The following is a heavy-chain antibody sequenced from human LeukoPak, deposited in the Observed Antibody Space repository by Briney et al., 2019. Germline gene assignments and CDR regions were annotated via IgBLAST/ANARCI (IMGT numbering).Heavy chain of an antibody. Sequence: GRSLRLSCVASGFMFDDYAIHWVRQVPGKGLEWVSGVGWHGGSIGYADSVKGRFTVSRDNAKRSLYLQMNSLRPEDTAFYYCTKDKSARSLYGDAFDIWGQGTVVTVSS. V-gene: IGHV3-9*01. CDR3: TKDKSARSLYGDAFDI. CDR1: GFMFDDYA. CDR2: VGWHGGSI. J-gene: IGHJ3*02. D-gene: IGHD3-10*02.